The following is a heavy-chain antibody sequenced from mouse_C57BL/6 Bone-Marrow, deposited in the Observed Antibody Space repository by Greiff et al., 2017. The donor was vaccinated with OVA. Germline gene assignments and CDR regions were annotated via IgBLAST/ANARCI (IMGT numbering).Heavy chain of an antibody. D-gene: IGHD1-1*01. Sequence: VQLQQPGAELVKPGASVKMSCKASGYTFTDYNMDWVKQSHGKSLEWIGDINPNNGGTIYNQKFKGKATLTVDKSSSTAYMELRSLTSEDTAVYYCASTVVAQGGFAYWGQGTLVTVSA. CDR3: ASTVVAQGGFAY. J-gene: IGHJ3*01. CDR1: GYTFTDYN. V-gene: IGHV1-18*01. CDR2: INPNNGGT.